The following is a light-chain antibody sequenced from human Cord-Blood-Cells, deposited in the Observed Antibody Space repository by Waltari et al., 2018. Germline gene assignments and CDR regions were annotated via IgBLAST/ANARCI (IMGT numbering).Light chain of an antibody. CDR2: KDS. Sequence: SYELTQPPSVSVSPGQTARITCSGDALPKQYAYWYQQKPSQAPVLVIYKDSERPSGIPERFSGSSSGRTVTLTISGVQAEDEADYYCQSADSSGTWVFGGETKLTVL. V-gene: IGLV3-25*02. CDR1: ALPKQY. CDR3: QSADSSGTWV. J-gene: IGLJ3*02.